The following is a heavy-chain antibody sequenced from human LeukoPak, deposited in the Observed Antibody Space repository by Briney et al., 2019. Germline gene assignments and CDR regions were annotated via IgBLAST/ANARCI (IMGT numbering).Heavy chain of an antibody. CDR2: IYYSGST. J-gene: IGHJ6*03. V-gene: IGHV4-30-4*08. CDR3: ARVPRVGDFWSGYNYYYMDV. CDR1: GGSISSGEYY. Sequence: PSETLSLTCTVSGGSISSGEYYWSWIRQPPGKGLEWIGYIYYSGSTYYNPSLESRVTISVDTSTTQFSLKLSSVTAADTAVYYCARVPRVGDFWSGYNYYYMDVWGKGTTVTVSS. D-gene: IGHD3-3*01.